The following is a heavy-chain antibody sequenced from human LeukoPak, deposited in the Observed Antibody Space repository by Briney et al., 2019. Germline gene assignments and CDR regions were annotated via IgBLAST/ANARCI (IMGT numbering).Heavy chain of an antibody. CDR3: AKDNGAVAVTYFDY. J-gene: IGHJ4*02. D-gene: IGHD6-19*01. CDR1: GFTFDDYA. CDR2: ISWNSGSI. Sequence: LILSCAASGFTFDDYAMHWVRQAPGKGLEWVSGISWNSGSIGYADSVKGRFTISRDNAKNSLYLQMNSLRAEDTALYYCAKDNGAVAVTYFDYWGQGTLVTVSS. V-gene: IGHV3-9*01.